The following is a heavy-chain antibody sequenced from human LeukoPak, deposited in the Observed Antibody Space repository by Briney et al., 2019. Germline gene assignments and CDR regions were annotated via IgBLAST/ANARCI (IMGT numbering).Heavy chain of an antibody. D-gene: IGHD6-13*01. Sequence: SETLSLTCTVSGGSISSYYWSWIRQPPGKGLEWIGYIYYSGSTNYNSSLKSRVTISVDTSKNQFSLKLSSVTAADTAVYYCATSSSSESSSWFDYWGQGTLVTVSS. CDR2: IYYSGST. J-gene: IGHJ4*02. CDR3: ATSSSSESSSWFDY. CDR1: GGSISSYY. V-gene: IGHV4-59*01.